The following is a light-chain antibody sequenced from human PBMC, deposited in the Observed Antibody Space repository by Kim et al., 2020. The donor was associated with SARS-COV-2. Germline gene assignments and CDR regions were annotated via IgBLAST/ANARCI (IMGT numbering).Light chain of an antibody. J-gene: IGLJ1*01. CDR2: KDS. V-gene: IGLV3-16*01. Sequence: SYELTQPPSVSVSLGQMARITCSGEALPKKYAYWYQQKPGQFPVLVIYKDSERPSGIPERFSGSSSGTIVTLTISGVQAEDEADYYCLSADSSGLYNYVFGRGTKVPVL. CDR1: ALPKKY. CDR3: LSADSSGLYNYV.